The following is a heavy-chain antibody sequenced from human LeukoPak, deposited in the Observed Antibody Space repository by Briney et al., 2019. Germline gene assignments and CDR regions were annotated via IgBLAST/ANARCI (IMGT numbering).Heavy chain of an antibody. D-gene: IGHD3-10*01. Sequence: SETLSLTCTVSGGSISSSSYYWGWIRQPPGKGLEWIGSIYYSGSTYYNPSLKSRVTISVDTSKNQFSLKLSSVTAADTAVYYCARVPFSGSGGYSDYWGQGTLVTVSS. CDR3: ARVPFSGSGGYSDY. CDR1: GGSISSSSYY. CDR2: IYYSGST. J-gene: IGHJ4*02. V-gene: IGHV4-39*07.